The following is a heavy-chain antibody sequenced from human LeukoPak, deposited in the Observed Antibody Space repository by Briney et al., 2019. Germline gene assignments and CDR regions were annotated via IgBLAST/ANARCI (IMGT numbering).Heavy chain of an antibody. J-gene: IGHJ3*02. CDR1: GFTFSSYA. CDR3: ARGRSITLLRGVAMSDGFDI. V-gene: IGHV3-21*06. CDR2: TDTSGNYI. D-gene: IGHD3-10*01. Sequence: PGGSLRLSCAASGFTFSSYAMHWVRQAPGKGLEWVSFTDTSGNYIYYGDSVKGRFTISRDNARNLLFLQMNGLRAEDTAVYYCARGRSITLLRGVAMSDGFDIWGQGAMVAVSS.